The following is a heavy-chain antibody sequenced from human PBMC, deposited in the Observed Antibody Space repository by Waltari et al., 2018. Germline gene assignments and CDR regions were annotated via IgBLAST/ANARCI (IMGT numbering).Heavy chain of an antibody. J-gene: IGHJ4*02. D-gene: IGHD5-12*01. CDR2: IYYSGIT. V-gene: IGHV4-39*01. CDR3: ARHGLARGLPLDY. Sequence: QLQLQESGPGLVKPSETLSLTCTVSGGSISSSRYYWGWIRQPPGKGLEWIGSIYYSGITYYNPSLKSRVTISVDTSKNQFSLKLSSVTAADTAVYYCARHGLARGLPLDYWGQGTLVTVSS. CDR1: GGSISSSRYY.